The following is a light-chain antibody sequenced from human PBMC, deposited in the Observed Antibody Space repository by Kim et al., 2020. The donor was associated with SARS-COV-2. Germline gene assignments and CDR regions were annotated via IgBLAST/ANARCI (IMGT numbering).Light chain of an antibody. V-gene: IGKV1-27*01. J-gene: IGKJ1*01. CDR2: AAS. Sequence: DIQMTQSPSSLSTSVGDRVTITCKASQDISNYLNWYQQKPGKAPKLLIYAASTLQTGVPSRFSGSGSGTDFTLTISSLHPDDVATYYCQQYDNAPWTFGQGTKVDIK. CDR3: QQYDNAPWT. CDR1: QDISNY.